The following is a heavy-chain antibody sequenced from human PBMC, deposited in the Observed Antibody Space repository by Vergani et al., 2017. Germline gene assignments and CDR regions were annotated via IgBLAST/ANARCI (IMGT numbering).Heavy chain of an antibody. J-gene: IGHJ4*02. Sequence: QVQLVQSGAEVKKPGSSVKVSCKASGGTFSSSTNSWVRQAPGQGLEWMGRIIPILGIANYAQKFQGRVTITADKSTSTAYMELSSLRSEDTAVYYCAREKQHSSGYPLNFDCWGRGTLVTVSS. CDR3: AREKQHSSGYPLNFDC. V-gene: IGHV1-69*08. CDR1: GGTFSSST. CDR2: IIPILGIA. D-gene: IGHD3-22*01.